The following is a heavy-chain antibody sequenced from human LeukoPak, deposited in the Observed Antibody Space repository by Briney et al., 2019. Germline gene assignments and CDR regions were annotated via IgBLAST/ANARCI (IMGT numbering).Heavy chain of an antibody. CDR2: IYYSGST. V-gene: IGHV4-31*03. Sequence: SDTLSLTCTVSGDSISSGGYYWSWLRHRPGNGLKGSVYIYYSGSTYYNKSLKRRVIISVDTSKNQFSLKLSSVSAADKAVYYWARGLVAVDYWGQGTLVTVSS. J-gene: IGHJ4*02. CDR1: GDSISSGGYY. CDR3: ARGLVAVDY.